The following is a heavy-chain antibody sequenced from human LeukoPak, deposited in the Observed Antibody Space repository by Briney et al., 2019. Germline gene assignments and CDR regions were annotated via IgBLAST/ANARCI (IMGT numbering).Heavy chain of an antibody. J-gene: IGHJ6*03. CDR1: GDSIRSSSYH. V-gene: IGHV4-61*05. CDR2: IYYSGST. D-gene: IGHD3-10*02. CDR3: ARSSSHVRGVFMDV. Sequence: PSETLSLTCTVSGDSIRSSSYHWGWIRQPPGKGLEWIGYIYYSGSTNYNPSLKSRVTISVDTSKNQFSLKLSSVTAADTAVYYCARSSSHVRGVFMDVWGKGTTVTVSS.